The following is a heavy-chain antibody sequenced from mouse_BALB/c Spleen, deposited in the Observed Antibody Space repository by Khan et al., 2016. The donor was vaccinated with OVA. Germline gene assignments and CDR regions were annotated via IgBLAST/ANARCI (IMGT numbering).Heavy chain of an antibody. Sequence: QVQLQQSGPGLVQPSQSLSITCTVSDFSLTNYGVHRVRQSPGQGLEWLGVIWSGGSTDYNVAFISRLSITKDNSKSQVFFKMNSLQVDDTAIYDCARRDYGSSYGFAYWGQGTLVTVSA. CDR3: ARRDYGSSYGFAY. CDR2: IWSGGST. D-gene: IGHD1-1*01. J-gene: IGHJ3*01. V-gene: IGHV2-4*02. CDR1: DFSLTNYG.